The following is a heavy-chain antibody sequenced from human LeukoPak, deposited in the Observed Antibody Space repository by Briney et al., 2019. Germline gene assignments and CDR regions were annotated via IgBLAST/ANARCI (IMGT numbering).Heavy chain of an antibody. CDR3: AKGQAVGETNWFDP. CDR2: ISGGGGTT. V-gene: IGHV3-23*01. J-gene: IGHJ5*02. D-gene: IGHD2-21*01. CDR1: GFTFSSFA. Sequence: GGSLRLSCAASGFTFSSFAMSWVRQAPGKGLEWVSGISGGGGTTYYADSVKGRFTISRDNSKNTVYLQMNSLRAEDTAVYYCAKGQAVGETNWFDPWGQGTLVTVSS.